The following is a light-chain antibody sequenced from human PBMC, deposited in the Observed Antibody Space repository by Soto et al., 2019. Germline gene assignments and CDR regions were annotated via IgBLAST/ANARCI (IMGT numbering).Light chain of an antibody. Sequence: QSVLTQPPSASGSPGQSVTISCTGTKNDIGVYDFVSWYQHHPGKAPRLIIYKGTQRPSGVSSRFSGSTSGNAASLTISGLQADDEADYFCCSSAPESTYVFGTGTKVTVL. J-gene: IGLJ1*01. CDR3: CSSAPESTYV. V-gene: IGLV2-23*01. CDR2: KGT. CDR1: KNDIGVYDF.